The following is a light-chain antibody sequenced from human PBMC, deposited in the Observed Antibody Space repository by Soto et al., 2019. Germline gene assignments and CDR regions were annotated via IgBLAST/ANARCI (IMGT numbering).Light chain of an antibody. CDR2: GAS. Sequence: EIVITQSPATLSVSPGERATLSCRTSQTVSSSLAWYQQKPGQAPRLLIYGASTRATGFPARFSGSGSGTEFTLTISSLQSEDFAVYYCQQYNNWPFTFGGGTKVEIK. CDR3: QQYNNWPFT. V-gene: IGKV3-15*01. CDR1: QTVSSS. J-gene: IGKJ4*01.